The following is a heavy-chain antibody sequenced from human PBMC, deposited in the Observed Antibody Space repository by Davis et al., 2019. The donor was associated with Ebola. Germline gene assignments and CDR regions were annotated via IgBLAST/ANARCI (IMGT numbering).Heavy chain of an antibody. CDR1: GFTFSSYS. J-gene: IGHJ5*02. CDR2: ISSSSGYI. CDR3: ARDRPVLWFDP. Sequence: GESLKISCGASGFTFSSYSMNWVRQAPGKGLECVASISSSSGYIYYADSVKGRFTISRDNANNSLYLHMNSLRAEDTGVYYCARDRPVLWFDPWGQGTLVTVSS. D-gene: IGHD3-10*01. V-gene: IGHV3-21*01.